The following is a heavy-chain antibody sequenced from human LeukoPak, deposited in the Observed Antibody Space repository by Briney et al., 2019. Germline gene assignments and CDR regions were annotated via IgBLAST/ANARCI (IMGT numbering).Heavy chain of an antibody. CDR2: VSYSGNT. J-gene: IGHJ4*02. D-gene: IGHD3-3*01. CDR1: GGSISSSTYY. V-gene: IGHV4-39*01. CDR3: ARHTPTYDDFWSGYPVDY. Sequence: TSETLSLTCTVSGGSISSSTYYWGWIRQPPGKGLEWIGCVSYSGNTYYNPSLKSRVTIFVDTSKNQFSLHLSSVTAADTAVYYCARHTPTYDDFWSGYPVDYWGQGTLVTVSS.